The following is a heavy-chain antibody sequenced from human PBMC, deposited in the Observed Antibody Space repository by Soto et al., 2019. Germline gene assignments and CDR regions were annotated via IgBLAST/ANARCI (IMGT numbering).Heavy chain of an antibody. CDR3: AKDQNSGYSPYYFDY. CDR2: ISWNSGSI. Sequence: GGSLRLSCAASGFTFDDYAMHWVRQAPGKGLEWVSGISWNSGSIGYADSVKGRFTISRDNAKNSLYLQMNSLRAEDTALYYCAKDQNSGYSPYYFDYWGQGTLVTVSS. J-gene: IGHJ4*02. CDR1: GFTFDDYA. V-gene: IGHV3-9*01. D-gene: IGHD5-12*01.